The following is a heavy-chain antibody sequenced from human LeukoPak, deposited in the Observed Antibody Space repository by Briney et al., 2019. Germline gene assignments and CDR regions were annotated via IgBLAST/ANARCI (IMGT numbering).Heavy chain of an antibody. CDR1: GGSISSYY. J-gene: IGHJ4*02. Sequence: PSETLSLTCTVSGGSISSYYWSWIRQPPGKGLEWIGYIYYSGSTNYNPSLKSRVTISVDTSKNQFSLKLSSVTAADTAVYYCARGLLSRDYDSSGFGYWGQGTLVTVSS. D-gene: IGHD3-22*01. V-gene: IGHV4-59*08. CDR2: IYYSGST. CDR3: ARGLLSRDYDSSGFGY.